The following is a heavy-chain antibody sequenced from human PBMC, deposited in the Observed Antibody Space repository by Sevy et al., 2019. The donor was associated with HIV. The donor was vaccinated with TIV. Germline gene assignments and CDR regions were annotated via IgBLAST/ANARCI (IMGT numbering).Heavy chain of an antibody. J-gene: IGHJ4*02. CDR1: GFTFSSYG. CDR2: ISYDGSNK. V-gene: IGHV3-30*18. CDR3: AKDSGAYSYGLGYFDY. D-gene: IGHD5-18*01. Sequence: GSLRLSCAASGFTFSSYGMHWVRQAPGKGLEWVAVISYDGSNKYYADSVKGRFTISRDNSKNTLYLQMNSLRAEDTAVYYCAKDSGAYSYGLGYFDYWGQGTLVTVSS.